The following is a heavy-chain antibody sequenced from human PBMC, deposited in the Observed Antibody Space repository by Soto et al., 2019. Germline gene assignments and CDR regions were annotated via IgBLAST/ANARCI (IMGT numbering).Heavy chain of an antibody. CDR2: IYYSGST. D-gene: IGHD6-19*01. CDR1: GGSISSSSYY. J-gene: IGHJ4*02. Sequence: PSETLSLTCTVSGGSISSSSYYWGWIRQPPGKGLEWIGSIYYSGSTYYNPSLKSRVTISVDTSKNQFSLKLSSVTAADTAVYYCARQRNEYSSGWSPWVDYWGQGTLVTVSS. CDR3: ARQRNEYSSGWSPWVDY. V-gene: IGHV4-39*01.